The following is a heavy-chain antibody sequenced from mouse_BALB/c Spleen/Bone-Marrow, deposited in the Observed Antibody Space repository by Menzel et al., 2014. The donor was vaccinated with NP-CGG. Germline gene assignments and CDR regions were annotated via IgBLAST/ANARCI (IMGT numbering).Heavy chain of an antibody. J-gene: IGHJ3*01. CDR3: ASYYYGSSSFAY. CDR2: IDPANGNT. CDR1: GFNIKDTY. D-gene: IGHD1-1*01. V-gene: IGHV14-3*02. Sequence: EVQLVESGAELVKPGASVKLSCTASGFNIKDTYMHWVKQRPEQGLEWIGRIDPANGNTKYDPKFQGKATITADTSSNTAYLQLSSLTSEDTAVYYCASYYYGSSSFAYWGQVDSGHCLC.